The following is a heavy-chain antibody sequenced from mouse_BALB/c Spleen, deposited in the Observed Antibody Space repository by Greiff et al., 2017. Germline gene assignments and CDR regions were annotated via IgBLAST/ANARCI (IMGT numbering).Heavy chain of an antibody. D-gene: IGHD2-2*01. CDR1: GFSLTSYG. V-gene: IGHV2-2*02. J-gene: IGHJ4*01. CDR3: ARGGLRRGYYAMDY. CDR2: IWSGGST. Sequence: VKLVESGPGLVQPSQSLSITCTVSGFSLTSYGVHWVRQSPGKGLEWLGVIWSGGSTDYNAAFISRLSISKDNSKSQVFFKMNSLQANDTAIYYCARGGLRRGYYAMDYWGQGTSVTVSS.